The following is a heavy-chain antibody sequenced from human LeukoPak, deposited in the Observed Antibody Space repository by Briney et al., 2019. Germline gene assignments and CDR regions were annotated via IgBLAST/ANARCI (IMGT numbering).Heavy chain of an antibody. CDR1: GGSISSYY. CDR3: ARERGRSYGSVPYYYYYMDV. V-gene: IGHV4-59*01. CDR2: VYYCGST. J-gene: IGHJ6*03. D-gene: IGHD5-18*01. Sequence: SETLSLTCTVSGGSISSYYWIWIRQPPGKGLEWIGYVYYCGSTNYNPSLKSRVTISVDTSKNQFSLKLSSVPAADTAVYYCARERGRSYGSVPYYYYYMDVWGKGTTVTVSS.